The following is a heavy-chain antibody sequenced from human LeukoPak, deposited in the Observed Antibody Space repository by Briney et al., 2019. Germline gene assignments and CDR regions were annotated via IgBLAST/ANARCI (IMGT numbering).Heavy chain of an antibody. V-gene: IGHV1-24*01. CDR3: ATYTEYSSTFDY. D-gene: IGHD2-2*01. Sequence: ASVKVSCKASGYTFTGYYMHWVRQAPGKGLEWMGGFDPEDGETIYAQKFQGRVTMTEDTSTDTAYMELSSLRSEDTAVYYCATYTEYSSTFDYWGQGTLVTVSS. CDR2: FDPEDGET. CDR1: GYTFTGYY. J-gene: IGHJ4*02.